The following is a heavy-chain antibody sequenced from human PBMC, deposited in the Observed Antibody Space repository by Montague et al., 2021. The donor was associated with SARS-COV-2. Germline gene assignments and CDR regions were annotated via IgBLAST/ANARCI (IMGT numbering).Heavy chain of an antibody. V-gene: IGHV3-30-3*01. J-gene: IGHJ6*02. D-gene: IGHD3-10*01. CDR2: ISYDGSNK. Sequence: SLRLSCAASGFTFSSYAMHWVRQAPGEGLEWVAVISYDGSNKYYADSVKGRFTISRDNSKNTLYLQMNSLRAEDTAVYYCARDREITMVRGASLYGMDVWGQGTKVTVSS. CDR1: GFTFSSYA. CDR3: ARDREITMVRGASLYGMDV.